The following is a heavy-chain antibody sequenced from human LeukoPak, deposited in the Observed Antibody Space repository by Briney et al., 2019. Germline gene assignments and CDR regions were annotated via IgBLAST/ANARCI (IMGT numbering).Heavy chain of an antibody. CDR3: ARRGDGVAAAGYYYYGMDV. D-gene: IGHD6-13*01. V-gene: IGHV1-18*01. J-gene: IGHJ6*02. CDR1: GGTFSSYA. Sequence: ASVKVSCKASGGTFSSYAISWVRQAPGQGLEWMGWISAYNGNTNYAQKLQGRVTMTTDTSTSTAYMELRSLRSDDTAVYYCARRGDGVAAAGYYYYGMDVWGQGTTVTVSS. CDR2: ISAYNGNT.